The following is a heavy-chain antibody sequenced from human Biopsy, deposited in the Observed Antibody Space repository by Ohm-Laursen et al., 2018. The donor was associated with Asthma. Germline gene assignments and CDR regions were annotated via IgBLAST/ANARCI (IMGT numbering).Heavy chain of an antibody. CDR1: GGTFNTYV. Sequence: SENVSCPSLGGTFNTYVIGWVRLGPGQGIEWMGGINSVFGTTTYPQKFQDRVTITADDSTSTVYMELSSLRSEDTAVYYCARKAGSCISRTCYSLDFWGQGTLVTVSS. CDR3: ARKAGSCISRTCYSLDF. D-gene: IGHD2-2*01. J-gene: IGHJ4*02. V-gene: IGHV1-69*01. CDR2: INSVFGTT.